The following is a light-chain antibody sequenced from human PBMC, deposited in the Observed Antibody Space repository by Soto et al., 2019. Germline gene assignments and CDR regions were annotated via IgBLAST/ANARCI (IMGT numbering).Light chain of an antibody. CDR2: AAS. Sequence: EIVLTQSPGTLSSSPGERVTCPCRASVSVSSNYLAWYQQRPGQAPRLLIYAASNRARGIPDRFGGSGSGTDVTLTVSRLEPEDFAVYYWQQYGSAPWTFGQGTKV. CDR3: QQYGSAPWT. V-gene: IGKV3-20*01. CDR1: VSVSSNY. J-gene: IGKJ1*01.